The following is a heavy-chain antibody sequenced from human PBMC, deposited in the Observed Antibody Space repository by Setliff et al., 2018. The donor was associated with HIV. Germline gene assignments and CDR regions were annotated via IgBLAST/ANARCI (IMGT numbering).Heavy chain of an antibody. J-gene: IGHJ4*02. CDR2: SYHTGSK. Sequence: SETLSLTCAVYGYPIDSGFYGGWIRQTPGKGLEWIASSYHTGSKYYNPSLKSRVTISVATSKNQFSLKMSSVTAADTAVYYCARARGPEGYFDSWGQGTLVTVSS. CDR1: GYPIDSGFY. CDR3: ARARGPEGYFDS. V-gene: IGHV4-38-2*01. D-gene: IGHD3-10*01.